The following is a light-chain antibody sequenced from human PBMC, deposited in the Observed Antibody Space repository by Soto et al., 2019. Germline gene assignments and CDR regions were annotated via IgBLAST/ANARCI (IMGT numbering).Light chain of an antibody. CDR2: QVS. Sequence: DVVMTQSPLSLPVTLGQPASISCRSNQSLVHSNGNTYLNWFQQRPGQSPRRLIYQVSNRDSGVPDRFSGSGSCTDFTLKISRVEAEDIGVYYYCMQGTHWPRSFGGGTKVETK. CDR1: QSLVHSNGNTY. CDR3: MQGTHWPRS. V-gene: IGKV2-30*02. J-gene: IGKJ4*01.